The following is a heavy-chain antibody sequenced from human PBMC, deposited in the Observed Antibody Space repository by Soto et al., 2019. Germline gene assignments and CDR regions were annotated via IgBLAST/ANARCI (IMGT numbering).Heavy chain of an antibody. J-gene: IGHJ4*02. V-gene: IGHV1-8*01. Sequence: QVQLVQSGAEVKKPGASVKVSCTASGYTFTSYDFNWVRQATGQGLEWMGWMNPNSGKTGYAQKFQGRITMTWDTSISTAYMELGSLRSEDTAVYYCAADDYGDSYGWGQGTLLTVSS. CDR3: AADDYGDSYG. D-gene: IGHD4-17*01. CDR2: MNPNSGKT. CDR1: GYTFTSYD.